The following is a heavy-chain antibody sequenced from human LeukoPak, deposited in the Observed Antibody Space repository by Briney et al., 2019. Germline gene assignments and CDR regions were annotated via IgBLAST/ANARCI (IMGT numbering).Heavy chain of an antibody. D-gene: IGHD5-12*01. V-gene: IGHV4-34*01. J-gene: IGHJ4*02. CDR1: GGSFSGYY. CDR2: INHSGST. Sequence: SETLSLTCAVYGGSFSGYYWSWIRQPPGKGLEWIGEINHSGSTNHNPSLKSRVTISVDTSKNQFSLKLSSVTAADTAVYYCARGAVDIVATISQPFDYWGQGTLVTVSS. CDR3: ARGAVDIVATISQPFDY.